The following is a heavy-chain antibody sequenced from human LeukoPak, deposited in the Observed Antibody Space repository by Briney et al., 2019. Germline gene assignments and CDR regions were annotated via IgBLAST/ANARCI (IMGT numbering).Heavy chain of an antibody. CDR2: IKQDGSEK. J-gene: IGHJ5*02. Sequence: GGSLRLSCAVSGFTFSDYWMSWVRQAPGKGLEWVANIKQDGSEKRYVDSVKGRFTISRDNAKNSLYLQMNSLGAEDTAVYYCARHTTLDPWGQGALVTVSS. CDR3: ARHTTLDP. D-gene: IGHD1-14*01. V-gene: IGHV3-7*01. CDR1: GFTFSDYW.